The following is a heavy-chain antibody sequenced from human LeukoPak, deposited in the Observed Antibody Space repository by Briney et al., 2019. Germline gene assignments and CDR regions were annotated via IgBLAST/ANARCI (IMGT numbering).Heavy chain of an antibody. CDR1: GYSFTNYW. CDR3: ARQPPGLFATDY. V-gene: IGHV5-51*01. J-gene: IGHJ4*02. Sequence: GESLKISCKGSGYSFTNYWIAWMRQMPGKDLEWMGIIYPGDSNTRYNPSFQGQVSISADKSISTAYLQWSSLEASDTAMYYCARQPPGLFATDYRGQGTLVTVSS. CDR2: IYPGDSNT.